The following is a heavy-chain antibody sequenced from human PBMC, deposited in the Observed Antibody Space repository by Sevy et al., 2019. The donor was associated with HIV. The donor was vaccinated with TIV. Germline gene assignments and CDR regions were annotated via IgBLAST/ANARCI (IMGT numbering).Heavy chain of an antibody. Sequence: SETLSLTYTVSGGSISSGDYYWSWIRQPPGKGLEWIGYIYYSGSTYYNPSLKSRVTISVDTSKNQFSLKLSSVTAADTAVYYCARWASGYYFDYWGQGTLVTVSS. D-gene: IGHD3-22*01. J-gene: IGHJ4*02. V-gene: IGHV4-30-4*01. CDR3: ARWASGYYFDY. CDR2: IYYSGST. CDR1: GGSISSGDYY.